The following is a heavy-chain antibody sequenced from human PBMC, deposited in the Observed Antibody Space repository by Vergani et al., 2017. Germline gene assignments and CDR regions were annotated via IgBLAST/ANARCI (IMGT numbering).Heavy chain of an antibody. J-gene: IGHJ6*02. V-gene: IGHV4-39*01. CDR1: GGSISSSSYY. CDR3: ARHLAYCGGDCYPYYYGMDV. D-gene: IGHD2-21*02. Sequence: QLQLQESGPGLVKPSETLSLTCTVAGGSISSSSYYWGWIRQPPGKGLEWIGGIYYSGSTYNNPSLKSRVTISVDTSKIQFSLKLSAGNAADPALYYCARHLAYCGGDCYPYYYGMDVWGQGTTVTVSS. CDR2: IYYSGST.